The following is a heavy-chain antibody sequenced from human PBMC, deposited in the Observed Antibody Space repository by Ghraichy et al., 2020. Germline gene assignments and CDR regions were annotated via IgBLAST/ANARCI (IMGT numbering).Heavy chain of an antibody. Sequence: GESLNISCAASGFTFSSYSMNWVRQAPGKGLEWVSYISSSSSTIYYADSVKGRFTISRDNAKNSLYLQMNSLRDEDTAVYYCARDSRYSNYANYYYYGMDVWGQGTTVTVSS. J-gene: IGHJ6*02. CDR2: ISSSSSTI. V-gene: IGHV3-48*02. CDR1: GFTFSSYS. D-gene: IGHD4-11*01. CDR3: ARDSRYSNYANYYYYGMDV.